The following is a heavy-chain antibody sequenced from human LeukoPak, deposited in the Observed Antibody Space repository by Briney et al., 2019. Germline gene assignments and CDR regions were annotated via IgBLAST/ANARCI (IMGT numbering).Heavy chain of an antibody. J-gene: IGHJ4*02. D-gene: IGHD2-15*01. CDR3: ARVGSRRGSGGSCYKY. CDR2: IKQDGSEK. CDR1: GFTFSSYW. V-gene: IGHV3-7*01. Sequence: PGGSLRLSCAASGFTFSSYWMSWVRRAPWKGLEWVANIKQDGSEKYYVDSVKGRFTISRDNAKNSLYLQMNSLRAEDTAVYYCARVGSRRGSGGSCYKYWGQGTLVTVSS.